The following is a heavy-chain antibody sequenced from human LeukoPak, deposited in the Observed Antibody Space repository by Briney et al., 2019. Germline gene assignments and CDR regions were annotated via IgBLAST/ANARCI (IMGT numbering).Heavy chain of an antibody. D-gene: IGHD3-3*01. V-gene: IGHV3-48*04. CDR3: ARGEYYDFWSGYYHFDY. Sequence: GGSLRLSCAASGFTFSSYSVNWVRQAPGKGLEWVSYISSSSSTIYYADSVKGRFTISRDNAKNSLYLQMNSLRAEDTAVYYCARGEYYDFWSGYYHFDYWGQGTLVTVSS. CDR1: GFTFSSYS. J-gene: IGHJ4*02. CDR2: ISSSSSTI.